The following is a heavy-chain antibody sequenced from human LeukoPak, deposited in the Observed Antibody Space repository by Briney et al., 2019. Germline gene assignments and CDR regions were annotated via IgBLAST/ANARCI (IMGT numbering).Heavy chain of an antibody. J-gene: IGHJ4*02. CDR2: INHSGST. Sequence: SDTLSLTCAVYGGSFSGYYWSWLRQPPGKGLEWFGEINHSGSTNYNPSLKSRVTISVDTSKNQFSLKLSSVTAADTAVYYCARERKSSSSAFDYWGQGTLVTVSS. CDR1: GGSFSGYY. D-gene: IGHD6-13*01. V-gene: IGHV4-34*01. CDR3: ARERKSSSSAFDY.